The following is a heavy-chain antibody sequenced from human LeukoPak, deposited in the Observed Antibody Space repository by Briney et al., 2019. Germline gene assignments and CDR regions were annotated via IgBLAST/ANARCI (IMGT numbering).Heavy chain of an antibody. V-gene: IGHV1-8*01. Sequence: GASVKVSCKASGYTFTNYDINWVRQATGQGTEWMGWMNPKGGNKGYAQKFQGRVTMTRNTSISTAYMELSSLRSDDTAVYYCARDQDIVVVVAALRQREMGGFDPWGQGTLVTVSS. CDR1: GYTFTNYD. CDR3: ARDQDIVVVVAALRQREMGGFDP. J-gene: IGHJ5*02. CDR2: MNPKGGNK. D-gene: IGHD2-15*01.